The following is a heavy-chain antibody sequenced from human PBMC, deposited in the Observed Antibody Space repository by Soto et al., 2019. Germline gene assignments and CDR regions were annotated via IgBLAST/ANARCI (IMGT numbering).Heavy chain of an antibody. V-gene: IGHV4-59*01. CDR2: IYYSGST. Sequence: KPSETLSLTFTVSGGSISSYYWSWIRQPPGKGLEWIGYIYYSGSTNYNPSLKSRVTISVDTSKNQFSLKLSSVTAADTAVYYCARILRNAFDIWGQGTMVTVSS. CDR3: ARILRNAFDI. CDR1: GGSISSYY. J-gene: IGHJ3*02.